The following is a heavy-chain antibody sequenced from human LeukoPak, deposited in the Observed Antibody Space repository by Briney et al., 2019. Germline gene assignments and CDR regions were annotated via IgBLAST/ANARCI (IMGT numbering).Heavy chain of an antibody. Sequence: GGSLRLSCAASGFTFSDYYMSWIRQAPGKGLEWVSSISSSSSYIYYADSVKGRFTISRDNAKNSLYLQMNSLRAEDTAVYYCARVTYYYDSSGFRTFDYWGQGTLVTVSS. D-gene: IGHD3-22*01. V-gene: IGHV3-11*06. J-gene: IGHJ4*02. CDR2: ISSSSSYI. CDR1: GFTFSDYY. CDR3: ARVTYYYDSSGFRTFDY.